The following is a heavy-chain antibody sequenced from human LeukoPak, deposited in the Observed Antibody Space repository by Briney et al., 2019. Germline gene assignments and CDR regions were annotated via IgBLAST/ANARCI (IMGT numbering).Heavy chain of an antibody. Sequence: ASVKVSCKVSGYTLTELSMHWVRQAPGKGLEWMGGFDPEGGETIYAQKFQGRVTMTEDTSTDTAYMELSSLRSEDTAVYYCATERLGRRTQTYYFDYWGQGTLVTVSS. CDR3: ATERLGRRTQTYYFDY. J-gene: IGHJ4*02. CDR2: FDPEGGET. D-gene: IGHD6-25*01. V-gene: IGHV1-24*01. CDR1: GYTLTELS.